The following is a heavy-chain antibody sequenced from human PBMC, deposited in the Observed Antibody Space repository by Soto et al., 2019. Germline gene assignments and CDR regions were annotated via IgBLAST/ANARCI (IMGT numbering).Heavy chain of an antibody. CDR3: AATVFGEYSHYALDV. J-gene: IGHJ6*02. CDR1: GDSITSVGYS. Sequence: SETVSLTCAVSGDSITSVGYSWSWIRQPPGKALEWIGYIYHTGTTYYTAALKSRVTISLDRSKNRISLSLNSVTAADTAVYYCAATVFGEYSHYALDVWGQGTTVT. D-gene: IGHD3-3*01. V-gene: IGHV4-30-2*01. CDR2: IYHTGTT.